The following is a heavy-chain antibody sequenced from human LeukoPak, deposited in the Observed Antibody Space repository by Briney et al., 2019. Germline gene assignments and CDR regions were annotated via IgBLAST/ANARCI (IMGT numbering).Heavy chain of an antibody. J-gene: IGHJ5*02. Sequence: GGSLTLSCAASGFTFSSYAMSWVRQAPGKGLEWVSAISGSGGSTYYADSEKRRFTIYGDNSKNTLYMQMNSRRAEDTAVYYCAKLGIVVVVAATTSFDPWGQGTLVTVSS. CDR1: GFTFSSYA. CDR3: AKLGIVVVVAATTSFDP. D-gene: IGHD2-15*01. CDR2: ISGSGGST. V-gene: IGHV3-23*01.